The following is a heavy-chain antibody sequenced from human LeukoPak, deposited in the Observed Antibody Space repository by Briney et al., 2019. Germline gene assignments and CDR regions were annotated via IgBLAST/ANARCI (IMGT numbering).Heavy chain of an antibody. CDR3: ARGHCSSTSCIPYYYYYYGMDV. Sequence: ASVKVSCKASGYTFTSSYMHWVRQAPGQGLEWMGIINPSGGSTSYAQKFQGRVTMTRDTSTSTVYMELSSLRSEDTAVYYCARGHCSSTSCIPYYYYYYGMDVWGQGTTVTVSS. D-gene: IGHD2-2*01. J-gene: IGHJ6*02. V-gene: IGHV1-46*01. CDR1: GYTFTSSY. CDR2: INPSGGST.